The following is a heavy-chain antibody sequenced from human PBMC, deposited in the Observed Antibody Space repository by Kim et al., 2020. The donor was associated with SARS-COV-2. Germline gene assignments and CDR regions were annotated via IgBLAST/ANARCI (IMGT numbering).Heavy chain of an antibody. CDR1: GGSISSYY. CDR3: ARDLGYSYGFGGMDV. Sequence: SETLSLTCTVSGGSISSYYWSWIRQPPGKGLEWIGYIYYSGSTNYNPSLKSRVTISVDTSKNQFSLKLSSVTAADTAVYYCARDLGYSYGFGGMDVWGQGTTVTVSS. J-gene: IGHJ6*02. CDR2: IYYSGST. V-gene: IGHV4-59*13. D-gene: IGHD5-18*01.